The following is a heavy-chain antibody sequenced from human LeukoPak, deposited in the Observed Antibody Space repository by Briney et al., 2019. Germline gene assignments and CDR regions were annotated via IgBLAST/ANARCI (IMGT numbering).Heavy chain of an antibody. J-gene: IGHJ4*02. CDR1: GGSISSYY. CDR2: IYYSGRT. Sequence: SETLSLTCTVSGGSISSYYWSWIRQPPGKGLEWIGYIYYSGRTKYNPSLKSRVTISVDTSKNQFSLKLSSVTAADTAVYYCARHISAFDYWGQGTLVTVSS. CDR3: ARHISAFDY. V-gene: IGHV4-59*08.